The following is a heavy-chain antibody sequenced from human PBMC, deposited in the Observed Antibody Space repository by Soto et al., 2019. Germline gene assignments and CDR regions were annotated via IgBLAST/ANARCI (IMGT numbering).Heavy chain of an antibody. D-gene: IGHD5-12*01. V-gene: IGHV4-61*01. CDR3: ARAHSGYAPLGMEV. CDR2: ISDTGSG. CDR1: GGSVSSGSYY. Sequence: QVQLQESGPGLVKPSEPLAVTCTVSGGSVSSGSYYWSWIRQPPGKGLEWVGCISDTGSGDYNPSLNSRVTISVHTSKGKFSRGRNSVTAADTAVDYCARAHSGYAPLGMEVWVQGTTVTVSS. J-gene: IGHJ6*02.